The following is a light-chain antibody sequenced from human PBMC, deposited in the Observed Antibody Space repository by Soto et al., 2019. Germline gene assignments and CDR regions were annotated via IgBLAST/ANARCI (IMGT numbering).Light chain of an antibody. J-gene: IGKJ4*01. CDR3: QQRANWPLT. Sequence: EIGLTQFPATLSLSPGERATLSCGASQSVSSYLMWYQQKPGQAPRLIIYDASNRATGIPARFSGSGYGTDFNLTISSLEPEDFAVYYCQQRANWPLTFGGGTKVDIK. CDR2: DAS. CDR1: QSVSSY. V-gene: IGKV3-11*01.